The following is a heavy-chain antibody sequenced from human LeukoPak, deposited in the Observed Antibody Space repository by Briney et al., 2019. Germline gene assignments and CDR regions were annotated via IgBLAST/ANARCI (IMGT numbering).Heavy chain of an antibody. CDR1: GYTFTSYA. J-gene: IGHJ4*02. V-gene: IGHV1-3*04. CDR3: ARNTETAIPLPYYFDY. CDR2: INTGIGNT. Sequence: ASVKVSCKASGYTFTSYAMHWVRQAPGQRLECMGWINTGIGNTKYSQKFQGRVTITRDTSASTAYMDLSSLRSEDTAVYYCARNTETAIPLPYYFDYWGQGTLVTVSS. D-gene: IGHD2-21*02.